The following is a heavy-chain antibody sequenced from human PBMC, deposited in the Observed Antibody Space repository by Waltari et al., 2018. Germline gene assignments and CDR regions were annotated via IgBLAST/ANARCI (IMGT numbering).Heavy chain of an antibody. CDR2: IYDDGTT. CDR1: GFTFSIYA. Sequence: EVQLLESGGALVQPGGSLRLSCATSGFTFSIYAMTWSRQAPGKGLEWVAVIYDDGTTYSADSVKGRFTVSRDYSKSTLYLQMNSLRAEDTAVYYCAKQAITTVPNGDYFYYMDVWGKGTTVIVSS. D-gene: IGHD4-4*01. J-gene: IGHJ6*03. CDR3: AKQAITTVPNGDYFYYMDV. V-gene: IGHV3-23*03.